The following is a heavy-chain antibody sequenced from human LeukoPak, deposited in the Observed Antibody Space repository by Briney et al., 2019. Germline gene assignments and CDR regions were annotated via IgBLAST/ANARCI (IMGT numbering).Heavy chain of an antibody. Sequence: GGSLRLSCATSGFRFGDNAMGWVRQAPGKGLEWISYIRSNAYGGTTEYAASVKGRFTISRDDSKNIAYLQMNSLKIEDTAVYFCTRDDPAPVDKATRGCFDLWGQGTLVTVSS. CDR1: GFRFGDNA. D-gene: IGHD5-18*01. CDR3: TRDDPAPVDKATRGCFDL. V-gene: IGHV3-49*04. J-gene: IGHJ5*02. CDR2: IRSNAYGGTT.